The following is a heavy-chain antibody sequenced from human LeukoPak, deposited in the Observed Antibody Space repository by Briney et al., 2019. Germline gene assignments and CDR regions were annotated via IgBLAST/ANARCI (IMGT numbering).Heavy chain of an antibody. CDR2: INPENGGT. Sequence: ASVKVSCKASGYTFNSYDINWVRQATEQGLEWMGRINPENGGTDYAKKFKGRVAMTRDTSISTAYMDLTRLRSDDSAVYHCARDRGWDAFDIWGQGTLVTVSS. D-gene: IGHD3-10*01. CDR3: ARDRGWDAFDI. CDR1: GYTFNSYD. J-gene: IGHJ3*02. V-gene: IGHV1-2*06.